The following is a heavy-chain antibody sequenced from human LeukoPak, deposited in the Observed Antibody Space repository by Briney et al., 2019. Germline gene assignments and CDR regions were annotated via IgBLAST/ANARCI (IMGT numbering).Heavy chain of an antibody. D-gene: IGHD6-19*01. J-gene: IGHJ6*02. CDR1: GFTFSTYW. CDR3: SRGTPVAGASYYGMDV. Sequence: QTGGSLRLSCVASGFTFSTYWMHWFRQAPGKGPVDVSRIKSDGSSTSYGDSVKGRFTISRDNAKNTLYLQMNSLRAEDTAVYYCSRGTPVAGASYYGMDVWGQGTTVTVSS. V-gene: IGHV3-74*01. CDR2: IKSDGSST.